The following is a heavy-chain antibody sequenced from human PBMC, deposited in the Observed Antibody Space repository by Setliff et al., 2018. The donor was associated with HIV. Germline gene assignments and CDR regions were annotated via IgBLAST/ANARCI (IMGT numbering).Heavy chain of an antibody. Sequence: GASVKVSCKASVGTFSKDAINWVREAPGQGLEWMGWINAGNGNTKFSQKFQDRVTFSRDISSGTAYMGLSSLRSEDTAVYYCARDRRGGWYDVHYYFDNWGQGTLVTVSS. CDR1: VGTFSKDA. V-gene: IGHV1-3*01. J-gene: IGHJ4*02. CDR3: ARDRRGGWYDVHYYFDN. CDR2: INAGNGNT. D-gene: IGHD6-19*01.